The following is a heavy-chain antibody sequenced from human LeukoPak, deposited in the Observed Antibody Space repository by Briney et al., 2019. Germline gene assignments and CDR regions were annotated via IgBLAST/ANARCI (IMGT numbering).Heavy chain of an antibody. V-gene: IGHV4-59*01. J-gene: IGHJ5*02. CDR3: AIEGTAMGNWFDP. Sequence: PSETLSLTCTVSFCTIIRYFWSWISQPPGKGLEWIGYIYYSGSTNYNPSLKSRVTISVDTSKNQFSLKLSSVTAADTAVYYCAIEGTAMGNWFDPWGQGTLVTVSS. CDR1: FCTIIRYF. D-gene: IGHD5-18*01. CDR2: IYYSGST.